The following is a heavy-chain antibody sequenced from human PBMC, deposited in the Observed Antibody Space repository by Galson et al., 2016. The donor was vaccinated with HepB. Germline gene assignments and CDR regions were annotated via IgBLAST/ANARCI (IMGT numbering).Heavy chain of an antibody. V-gene: IGHV3-33*01. J-gene: IGHJ4*02. CDR2: TWYDGSNK. CDR3: AREAAVAAACLDY. Sequence: SLRLSCAASGFIFSRYGMHWVRQAPGKGPEWLAVTWYDGSNKYYADSVKGRFTISRDNSKNTLYLQMNSLRDEDTAVYYCAREAAVAAACLDYWGQGTRVTVSS. D-gene: IGHD6-19*01. CDR1: GFIFSRYG.